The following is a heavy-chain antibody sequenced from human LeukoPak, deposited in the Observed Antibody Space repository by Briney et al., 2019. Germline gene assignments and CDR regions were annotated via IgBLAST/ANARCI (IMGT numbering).Heavy chain of an antibody. J-gene: IGHJ4*02. CDR3: ARGPPSAVYDY. CDR1: GGSFSGYY. Sequence: SETLSLTCAVYGGSFSGYYWSWIRQPPGKGLERIGEINHSGSTNYNPSLKSRVTISVDTSKNQFSLKLSSVTAADTAVYYCARGPPSAVYDYWGQGTLVTVSS. CDR2: INHSGST. V-gene: IGHV4-34*01. D-gene: IGHD1-14*01.